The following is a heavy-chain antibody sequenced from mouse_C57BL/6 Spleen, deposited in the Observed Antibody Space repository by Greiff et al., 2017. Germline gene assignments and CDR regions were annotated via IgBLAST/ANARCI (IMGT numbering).Heavy chain of an antibody. CDR2: IDPETGGT. Sequence: QVQLQQSGAELVRPGASVTLSCKASGYTFTDYEMHWVKQTPVHGLEWIGAIDPETGGTAYNQKFKGKAILTADKSSSTAYMELRSLTSEASAVYYCTADYDAFDDRGQGTTPTV. CDR1: GYTFTDYE. D-gene: IGHD2-4*01. CDR3: TADYDAFDD. J-gene: IGHJ2*01. V-gene: IGHV1-15*01.